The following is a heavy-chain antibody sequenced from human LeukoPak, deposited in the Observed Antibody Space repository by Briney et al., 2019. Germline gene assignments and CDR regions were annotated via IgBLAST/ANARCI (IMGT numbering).Heavy chain of an antibody. CDR1: GFTFSDYY. Sequence: GGSLRLSCAASGFTFSDYYMSWIRQAPGKGLEWVSYISSSGSTIYYADSVKGRFTISRDNAKNSLYLQMNSLRAEDTAVYYCARDIVAAAGTYYGMDVWGQGTTVTVSS. J-gene: IGHJ6*02. D-gene: IGHD6-13*01. V-gene: IGHV3-11*01. CDR3: ARDIVAAAGTYYGMDV. CDR2: ISSSGSTI.